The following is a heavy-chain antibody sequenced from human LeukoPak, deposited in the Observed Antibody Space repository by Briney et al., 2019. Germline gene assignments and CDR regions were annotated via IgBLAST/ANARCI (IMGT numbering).Heavy chain of an antibody. Sequence: GRSLRLSCAASGFTFSSYAMHWVRQAPGKGLEWVAVISYDGSNKYYADSVKGRFTISRDNSKNTLYLQMNSLRAEDTAVYYCARERRGSYGDGSAMAFDIWGQGTMVTVSS. CDR1: GFTFSSYA. CDR2: ISYDGSNK. D-gene: IGHD4-17*01. J-gene: IGHJ3*02. V-gene: IGHV3-30-3*01. CDR3: ARERRGSYGDGSAMAFDI.